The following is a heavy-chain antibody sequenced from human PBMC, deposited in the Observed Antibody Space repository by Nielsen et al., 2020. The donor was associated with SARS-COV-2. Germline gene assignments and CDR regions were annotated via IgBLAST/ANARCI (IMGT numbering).Heavy chain of an antibody. CDR1: GFTFSNCA. CDR3: AKVGVAAADFDY. Sequence: GESLKISCAASGFTFSNCAMSWVRQAPGKGLEWVAVISYDGSNKYYADSVKGRFTISRDNSKNTLYLQMNSLRAEDTAVYYCAKVGVAAADFDYWGQGTLVTVSS. D-gene: IGHD6-13*01. CDR2: ISYDGSNK. V-gene: IGHV3-30*18. J-gene: IGHJ4*02.